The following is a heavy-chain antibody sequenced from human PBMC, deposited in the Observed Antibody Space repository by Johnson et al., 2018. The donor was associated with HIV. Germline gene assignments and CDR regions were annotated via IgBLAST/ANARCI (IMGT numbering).Heavy chain of an antibody. J-gene: IGHJ3*02. V-gene: IGHV3-30*02. Sequence: QVQLVESGGGVVQPGRSLRLSCAASGFTFSSYGMHWVRQAPGKGLEWVAFIRYDGSNKYYADSVKGRFTISRYNSKNTLYLQMNSLKTEDTAVYYCTTGNQGLRSAFDIWGQGTMVTVSS. CDR3: TTGNQGLRSAFDI. CDR2: IRYDGSNK. CDR1: GFTFSSYG.